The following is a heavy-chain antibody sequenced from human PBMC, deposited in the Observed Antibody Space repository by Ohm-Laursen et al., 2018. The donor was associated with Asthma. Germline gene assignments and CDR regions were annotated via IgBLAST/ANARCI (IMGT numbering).Heavy chain of an antibody. V-gene: IGHV3-64D*08. CDR2: ISSNGGST. CDR1: GFTFSSYA. CDR3: ARTGRLSSIAARTHYYYYGMDV. J-gene: IGHJ6*02. Sequence: SLRLSCAASGFTFSSYAMHWVRQAPGKGLEYVSAISSNGGSTYYADSVKGRFTISRDNSKNTLYLQMSSLRAEDTAVYYCARTGRLSSIAARTHYYYYGMDVWGQGTTVTVSS. D-gene: IGHD6-6*01.